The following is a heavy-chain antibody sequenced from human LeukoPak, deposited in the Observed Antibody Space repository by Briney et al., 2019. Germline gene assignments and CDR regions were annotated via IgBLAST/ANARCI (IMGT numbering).Heavy chain of an antibody. Sequence: SETLSLTCTVSGGSISSGGYYWGCIRQLPGSGLEWIGYIYYSGSTYYTPSLKSRVTISVDTSKNQFSLKLSSVTAADTAVYYCARESHGRVLGLDYWGQGTLVTVSS. CDR1: GGSISSGGYY. CDR3: ARESHGRVLGLDY. D-gene: IGHD2-8*01. V-gene: IGHV4-31*03. CDR2: IYYSGST. J-gene: IGHJ4*02.